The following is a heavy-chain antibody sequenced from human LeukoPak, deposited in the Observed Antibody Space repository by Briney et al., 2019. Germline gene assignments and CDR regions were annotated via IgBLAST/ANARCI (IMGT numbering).Heavy chain of an antibody. V-gene: IGHV4-38-2*01. CDR1: GYFISSGYY. Sequence: PSETLSLTCAVSGYFISSGYYWGWIRQPPGKGLEWIGSIYHSGNSYYNPSLKSRITISVDTSKNQFSLKLSSVTAAETAVYYCACTTKGSWHDDAFDLWGQGTMVTASS. J-gene: IGHJ3*01. D-gene: IGHD6-13*01. CDR3: ACTTKGSWHDDAFDL. CDR2: IYHSGNS.